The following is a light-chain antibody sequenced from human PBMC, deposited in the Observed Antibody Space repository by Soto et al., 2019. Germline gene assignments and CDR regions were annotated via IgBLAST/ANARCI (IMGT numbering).Light chain of an antibody. Sequence: EIVMTQSPATLSVSPGERGTLSSRASQSVAANLAWYQQKSGQAPRLLFYGTSRATGVPAKFSASGSGTEFTLSFSSLQSEDFAIYYCQQYHKWPLTFGGGTRVEI. CDR3: QQYHKWPLT. CDR2: GTS. V-gene: IGKV3-15*01. CDR1: QSVAAN. J-gene: IGKJ4*01.